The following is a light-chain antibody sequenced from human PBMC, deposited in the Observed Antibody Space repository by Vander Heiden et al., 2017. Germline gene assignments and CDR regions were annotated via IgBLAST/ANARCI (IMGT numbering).Light chain of an antibody. CDR2: DAS. CDR1: QSGRSY. J-gene: IGKJ2*01. Sequence: EIVLTQSPATLSLPPGERATRSSRASQSGRSYLAWYQQKPGQAPRLLIYDASIRATGIPARFSGSESGTDCTLTINSQDPEYFAVYYFQQRINWLSANTFGQGTKLEIK. CDR3: QQRINWLSANT. V-gene: IGKV3-11*01.